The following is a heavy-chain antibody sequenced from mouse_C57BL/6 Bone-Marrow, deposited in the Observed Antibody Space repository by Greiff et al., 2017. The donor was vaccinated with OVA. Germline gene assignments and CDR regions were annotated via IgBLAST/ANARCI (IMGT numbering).Heavy chain of an antibody. CDR3: ARGSYSNYGGFAY. D-gene: IGHD2-5*01. Sequence: QVQLQQSGAELVKPGASVKISCKASGYAFSSYWMNWVKQRPGKGLEWIGQIYPGDGDTNYNGKFKGKATLTAANSSSTAYMQLSSLTSEDSAVYFCARGSYSNYGGFAYWGQGTLVTVSA. J-gene: IGHJ3*01. V-gene: IGHV1-80*01. CDR2: IYPGDGDT. CDR1: GYAFSSYW.